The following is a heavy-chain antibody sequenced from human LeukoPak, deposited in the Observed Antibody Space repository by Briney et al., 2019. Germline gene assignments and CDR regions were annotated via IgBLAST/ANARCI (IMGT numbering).Heavy chain of an antibody. J-gene: IGHJ4*02. CDR3: ARGVQSHYYDSSGYGRYFDS. CDR2: INHSGTP. D-gene: IGHD3-22*01. V-gene: IGHV4-34*01. Sequence: SETLTLTCAVYGGTFSGYYWNWPRQFPGKGLEWIGEINHSGTPKQNPSLERRVAIFASKSKNQFFLTFTSINAADTAIDFFARGVQSHYYDSSGYGRYFDSWGQGTPVTVSS. CDR1: GGTFSGYY.